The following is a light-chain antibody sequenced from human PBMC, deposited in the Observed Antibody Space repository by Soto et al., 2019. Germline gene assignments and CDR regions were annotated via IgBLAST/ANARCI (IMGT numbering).Light chain of an antibody. CDR2: EVS. CDR3: ATWDDRLTAWV. V-gene: IGLV2-14*01. J-gene: IGLJ3*02. CDR1: SCDVGGYHY. Sequence: QSALTQPASVSGSPGQSITISCTGSSCDVGGYHYVSWYQQYPGEAPKLVISEVSNRPSGVSNRFSGSKSGNTASLTISGLQAEDEADYYCATWDDRLTAWVFGGGTQLTVL.